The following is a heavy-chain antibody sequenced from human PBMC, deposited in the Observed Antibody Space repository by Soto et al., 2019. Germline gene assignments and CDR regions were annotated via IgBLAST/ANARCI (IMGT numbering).Heavy chain of an antibody. CDR3: ARHLRTYHMDV. D-gene: IGHD2-2*01. Sequence: GESLKISCETSGFNFTTSWIVWVRQMPGKGLEWMGIIYPGDSDTTYSPSFQGQVTISADKSISTAYLQWSSLKASDTAMYYCARHLRTYHMDVWGPGTTVTVS. CDR2: IYPGDSDT. J-gene: IGHJ6*02. CDR1: GFNFTTSW. V-gene: IGHV5-51*01.